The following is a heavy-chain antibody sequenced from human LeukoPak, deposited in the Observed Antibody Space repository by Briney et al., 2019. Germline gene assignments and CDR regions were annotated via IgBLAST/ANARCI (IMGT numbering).Heavy chain of an antibody. Sequence: SETLSLTCAVYGGSFSGYYWSWIRQPPGKGLEWIGEINHSGSTNYNPSLKSRVTISVDTSKNQFSLKLSSVTAADTAVYYYARRWTSYGYHWYFDLWGRGTLVTVSS. CDR1: GGSFSGYY. V-gene: IGHV4-34*01. CDR2: INHSGST. D-gene: IGHD5-18*01. J-gene: IGHJ2*01. CDR3: ARRWTSYGYHWYFDL.